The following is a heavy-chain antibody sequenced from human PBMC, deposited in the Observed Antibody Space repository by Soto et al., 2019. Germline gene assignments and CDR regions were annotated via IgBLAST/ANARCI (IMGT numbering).Heavy chain of an antibody. CDR2: ICNSGGT. Sequence: QVQXXXSGPGLVKPXXXXXLTXTXXGGXISSYCWSWVRQPPGEGLEWIANICNSGGTNYNPSLKSRVVISVDTSRNQFSLKLSSVTAADTAVYYCARGVGRYGSNLDYWGQGTLVTVSS. CDR3: ARGVGRYGSNLDY. CDR1: GGXISSYC. V-gene: IGHV4-59*01. D-gene: IGHD1-26*01. J-gene: IGHJ4*02.